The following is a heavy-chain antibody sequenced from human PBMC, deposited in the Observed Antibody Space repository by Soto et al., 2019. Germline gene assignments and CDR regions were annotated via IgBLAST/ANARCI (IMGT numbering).Heavy chain of an antibody. CDR1: GYTFTGYY. CDR3: ARVQSVVVAAMSWFDP. CDR2: INPNSGGT. Sequence: QVQLVQSGAEVKKPGASVKVSCQASGYTFTGYYMHWVRQAPGQGLEWMGWINPNSGGTSYAQKFRGRVTMTRDTSISTAYMELSRLRSDDTAVYYCARVQSVVVAAMSWFDPWGQGTLVTVSS. D-gene: IGHD2-15*01. J-gene: IGHJ5*02. V-gene: IGHV1-2*02.